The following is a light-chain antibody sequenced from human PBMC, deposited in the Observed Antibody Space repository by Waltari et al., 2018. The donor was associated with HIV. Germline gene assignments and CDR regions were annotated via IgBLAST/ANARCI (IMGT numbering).Light chain of an antibody. J-gene: IGLJ2*01. CDR2: ANN. V-gene: IGLV1-44*01. Sequence: QSVLTQPPSASGTPGQRVTISCSGISSNIGSNDVSWYQQFPGTAPKVLMSANNQRPAGVPDRFSASKSGTSASLAIRGLHSEDEADYDCATWDDSLNGPLFGGGTKLTVL. CDR1: SSNIGSND. CDR3: ATWDDSLNGPL.